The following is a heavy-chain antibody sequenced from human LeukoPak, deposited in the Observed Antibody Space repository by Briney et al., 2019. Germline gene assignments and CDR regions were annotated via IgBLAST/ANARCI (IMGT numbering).Heavy chain of an antibody. CDR2: ISSSGSTT. CDR1: GFTFSDYY. J-gene: IGHJ4*02. V-gene: IGHV3-11*01. Sequence: GGSLRLSCAASGFTFSDYYMSWIRQAPGKGLEWVSYISSSGSTTYYADSVKGRFTISRDNAKNSLYLQMNSLRAEDTAVYYCARDAFYDSSGSGFDYWGQGTLVTVSS. CDR3: ARDAFYDSSGSGFDY. D-gene: IGHD3-22*01.